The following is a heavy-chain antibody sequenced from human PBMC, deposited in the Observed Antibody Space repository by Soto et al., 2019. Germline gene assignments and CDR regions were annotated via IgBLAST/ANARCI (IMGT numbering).Heavy chain of an antibody. CDR1: GYTFTSYA. CDR3: ARGPINGSGSYYRN. CDR2: INAGNGNT. J-gene: IGHJ4*02. Sequence: QVQLVQSGAEVKKPGASVKVSCKASGYTFTSYAMHWVRQAPGQRLEWMGWINAGNGNTKYSQKFQGRVTITRDTSASTAYRELSSLRAEDTAVYYCARGPINGSGSYYRNWGQGTLVTVSS. D-gene: IGHD3-10*01. V-gene: IGHV1-3*01.